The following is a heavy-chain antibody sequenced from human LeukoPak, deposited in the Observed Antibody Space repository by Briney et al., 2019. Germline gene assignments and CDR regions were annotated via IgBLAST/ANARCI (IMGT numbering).Heavy chain of an antibody. J-gene: IGHJ4*02. CDR3: ARMNYYDSRGSFDY. Sequence: SETLSLTCTVAGGSISSSSYYWGWIRQPPGKGLEWIGSIDDSGSTYYNPSLKSRVTISVDTSKNQFSLKLSSVTAADTAVYYCARMNYYDSRGSFDYWGQGTLVTVSS. CDR2: IDDSGST. D-gene: IGHD3-22*01. CDR1: GGSISSSSYY. V-gene: IGHV4-39*01.